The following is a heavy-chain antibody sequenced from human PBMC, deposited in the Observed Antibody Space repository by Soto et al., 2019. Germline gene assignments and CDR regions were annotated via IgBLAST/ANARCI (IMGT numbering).Heavy chain of an antibody. CDR3: ASLTIGYCSGGSCYPRGYFDY. V-gene: IGHV4-59*08. CDR1: GGSISSYY. CDR2: IYYSGST. Sequence: TSETLSLTCTVSGGSISSYYWSWIRQPPGKGLEWIGYIYYSGSTNYNPSLKSRVTISVDTSRNQFSLNLSSVTAADTAVYYCASLTIGYCSGGSCYPRGYFDYWGQGTLVTVSS. J-gene: IGHJ4*02. D-gene: IGHD2-15*01.